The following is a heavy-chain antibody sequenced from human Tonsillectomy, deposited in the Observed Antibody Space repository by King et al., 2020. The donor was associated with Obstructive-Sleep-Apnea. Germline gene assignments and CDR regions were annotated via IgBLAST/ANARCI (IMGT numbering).Heavy chain of an antibody. V-gene: IGHV3-33*06. D-gene: IGHD1-14*01. Sequence: VQLVESGGGVVQPGRSLRLSCAASGFTFTNHGMHWVRQAPGKGLEWVAVIWHDGSNKYYEDSVKGRFTVSRDNSKNILFLEMSRLRAEDTAVYYCAKGNLGHYFDYWGRGNLVTVSS. CDR3: AKGNLGHYFDY. J-gene: IGHJ4*02. CDR2: IWHDGSNK. CDR1: GFTFTNHG.